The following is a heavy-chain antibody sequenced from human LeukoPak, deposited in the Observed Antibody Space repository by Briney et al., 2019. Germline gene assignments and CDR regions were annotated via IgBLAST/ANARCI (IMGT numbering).Heavy chain of an antibody. Sequence: PSETLSLTCAVYGGSFSGYYWSWIRQPPGKGLEWIGEINQSGSTNYNPSLKSRVTISVDTSKNQFSLKLSSVTAADTAVYYCARGRFFDYWGQGTLVTVSS. CDR2: INQSGST. CDR1: GGSFSGYY. J-gene: IGHJ4*02. CDR3: ARGRFFDY. V-gene: IGHV4-34*01.